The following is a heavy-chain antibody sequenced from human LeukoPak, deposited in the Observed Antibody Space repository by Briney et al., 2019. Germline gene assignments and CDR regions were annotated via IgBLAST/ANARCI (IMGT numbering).Heavy chain of an antibody. CDR3: ARGLPVAREAFDI. CDR1: GFNFRDHW. CDR2: LYIAGST. V-gene: IGHV3-53*01. J-gene: IGHJ3*02. Sequence: GGSLRLSCAGSGFNFRDHWMSWLRQAPGKGLEWVSILYIAGSTYYADSVKGRFTISRANFKTTLYLEMNNLAVDDTAVYYCARGLPVAREAFDIWGQGTMVTVSA. D-gene: IGHD6-19*01.